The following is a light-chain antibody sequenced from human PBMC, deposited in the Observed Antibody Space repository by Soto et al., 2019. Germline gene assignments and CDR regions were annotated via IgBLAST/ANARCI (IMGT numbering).Light chain of an antibody. Sequence: EIVMTQSPATLSVNTGERVTLSCRASQSVSSNLAWYQQKPGQAPRLLIHGASTRATGIPATFSGSGSGTEFTLTISSLQSEDFAVYYCQQYNNWPPITFGGGTKVDIK. V-gene: IGKV3-15*01. J-gene: IGKJ4*01. CDR3: QQYNNWPPIT. CDR2: GAS. CDR1: QSVSSN.